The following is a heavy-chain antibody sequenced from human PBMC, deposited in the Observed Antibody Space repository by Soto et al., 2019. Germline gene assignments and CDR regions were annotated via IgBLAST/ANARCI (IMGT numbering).Heavy chain of an antibody. Sequence: SETLSLTCAVYGGSFSGYYWSWIRQPPGKGLEWIGEINHSGSTNYNPSLKSRVTISVDTSKNQFSLKLSSVTAADTAVYYCARARAGRYDFWSGSDYFDDWGQGTLVTVSS. V-gene: IGHV4-34*01. J-gene: IGHJ4*02. D-gene: IGHD3-3*01. CDR1: GGSFSGYY. CDR2: INHSGST. CDR3: ARARAGRYDFWSGSDYFDD.